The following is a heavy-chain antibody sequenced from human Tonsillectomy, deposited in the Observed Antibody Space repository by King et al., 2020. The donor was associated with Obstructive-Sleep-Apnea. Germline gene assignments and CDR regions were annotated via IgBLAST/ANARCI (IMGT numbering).Heavy chain of an antibody. Sequence: VQLVESGGGVVQPGRSLRLSCAASGFTFSSYGMHWVRQAPGKGLEWVAVISYDGSNKYYADSVKGRFTISRDNSKNTLYLQMNSLRAEDTAVYYCAKANDYGDYLWGGGFDYWGQGTLVTVSS. CDR1: GFTFSSYG. V-gene: IGHV3-30*18. J-gene: IGHJ4*02. D-gene: IGHD4-17*01. CDR3: AKANDYGDYLWGGGFDY. CDR2: ISYDGSNK.